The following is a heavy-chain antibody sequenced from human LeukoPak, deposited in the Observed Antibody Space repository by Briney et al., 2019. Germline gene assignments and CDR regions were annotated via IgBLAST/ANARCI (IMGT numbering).Heavy chain of an antibody. V-gene: IGHV4-39*01. D-gene: IGHD4-17*01. J-gene: IGHJ4*02. CDR1: GGSISSSSYY. Sequence: SETLSLTCTVSGGSISSSSYYCGWIRQPPGKGLEWIGSIYYSGSTYYNPSLKSRVTISVDTSKNQFSLKLSSVTAADTAVYYCARQRISTVTTQDYFDYWGQGTLVTVSS. CDR2: IYYSGST. CDR3: ARQRISTVTTQDYFDY.